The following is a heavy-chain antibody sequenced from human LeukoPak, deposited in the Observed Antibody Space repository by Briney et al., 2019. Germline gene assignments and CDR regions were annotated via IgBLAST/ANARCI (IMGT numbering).Heavy chain of an antibody. D-gene: IGHD1-26*01. CDR3: VRDRGSGSSQTHEFFEH. CDR1: GFTFTNYW. CDR2: IREDGGDI. Sequence: PRGSLRLSCAASGFTFTNYWMSWVRQAPGKGPEWVAMIREDGGDIYYVDSVKGRFTISRDNAKNSLFLQMNSLRAEDTAVYYCVRDRGSGSSQTHEFFEHWGQGTLVTVSS. J-gene: IGHJ1*01. V-gene: IGHV3-7*01.